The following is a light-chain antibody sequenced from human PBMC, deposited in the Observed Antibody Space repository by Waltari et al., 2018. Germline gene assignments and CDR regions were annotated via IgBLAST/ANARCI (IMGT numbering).Light chain of an antibody. J-gene: IGKJ2*01. V-gene: IGKV3-20*01. CDR3: QQYGSSPLT. CDR1: QSVSSNY. Sequence: EIVFTQSPGTLSLSPGERATLSCRASQSVSSNYLAWCQQKPGQAPRLLIYGASSRATGIPDRFSGSGSGTDFTLTISRLEPEDFAVYYCQQYGSSPLTFGQGTKLEIK. CDR2: GAS.